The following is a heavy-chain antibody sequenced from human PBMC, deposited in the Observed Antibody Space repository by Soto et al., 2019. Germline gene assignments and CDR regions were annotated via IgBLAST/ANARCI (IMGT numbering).Heavy chain of an antibody. Sequence: SETLSLTCAVYGGSFSGYYWSWILQPPWKGLEWIGEINHSGSTNYNPSLKSRVTISVDTSKNQFSLKLSSVTAADTAVYYCASFRGSGGRHYYYYYMDVWGKGTTVTV. V-gene: IGHV4-34*01. CDR2: INHSGST. D-gene: IGHD2-15*01. CDR1: GGSFSGYY. J-gene: IGHJ6*03. CDR3: ASFRGSGGRHYYYYYMDV.